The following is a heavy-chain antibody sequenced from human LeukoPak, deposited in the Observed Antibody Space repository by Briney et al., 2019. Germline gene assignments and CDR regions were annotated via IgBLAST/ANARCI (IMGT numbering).Heavy chain of an antibody. CDR3: ARAWVIVVVPAAKHFNWFDP. CDR1: GFTFSSHW. CDR2: IKQDGSER. J-gene: IGHJ5*02. Sequence: PGGSLRLSCAASGFTFSSHWMSWVRQAPGKGLEWVANIKQDGSERYYVDSVKGRFTISRDNAKNSLYLQMNGLRAEDTAVHYCARAWVIVVVPAAKHFNWFDPWGQGTLVTVSS. V-gene: IGHV3-7*01. D-gene: IGHD2-2*01.